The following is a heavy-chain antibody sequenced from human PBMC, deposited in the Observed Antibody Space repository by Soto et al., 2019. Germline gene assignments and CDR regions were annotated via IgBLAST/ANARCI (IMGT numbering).Heavy chain of an antibody. J-gene: IGHJ4*02. CDR2: ISYDGSNK. V-gene: IGHV3-30-3*01. CDR1: GFTFSSYA. D-gene: IGHD1-26*01. Sequence: PGGSLRLSCAASGFTFSSYAMHWVRQAPGKGLEWVAVISYDGSNKYYADSVKGRFTISRDNSKNTLYLQMNGLRAEDTAVYYCARDGAYSGSYYGYWGQGTLVTVSS. CDR3: ARDGAYSGSYYGY.